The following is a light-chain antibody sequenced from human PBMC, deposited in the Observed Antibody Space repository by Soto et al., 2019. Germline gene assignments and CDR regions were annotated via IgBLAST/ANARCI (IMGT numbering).Light chain of an antibody. CDR2: DAS. Sequence: DIVMTQSPATLSVSPGERATLSCRASQSMSIHLAWYQHKPSQAPRLLIYDASTRATGVPPRFSGSGSGTEFTLTISSLQSEDLATYYCQQYQRWPPWTFGQGTRLEIK. CDR3: QQYQRWPPWT. J-gene: IGKJ1*01. V-gene: IGKV3-15*01. CDR1: QSMSIH.